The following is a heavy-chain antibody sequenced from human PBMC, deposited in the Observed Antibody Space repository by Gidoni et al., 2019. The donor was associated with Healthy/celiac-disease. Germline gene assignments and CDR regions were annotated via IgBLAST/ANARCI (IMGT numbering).Heavy chain of an antibody. Sequence: QVQLVQSGAEVKKPGASVTVSCKASGYTFTSYDINWVRQATGQGLEWMGWMNPNSGNTGYAQKFQGRVTMTRNTTISTAYMELSSLRSEDTAVYYCARFTHRRANFDYWGQGTLVTVSS. V-gene: IGHV1-8*01. D-gene: IGHD2-15*01. CDR1: GYTFTSYD. CDR2: MNPNSGNT. J-gene: IGHJ4*02. CDR3: ARFTHRRANFDY.